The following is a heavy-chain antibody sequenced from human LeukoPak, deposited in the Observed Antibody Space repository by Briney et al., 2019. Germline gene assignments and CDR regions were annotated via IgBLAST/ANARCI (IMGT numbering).Heavy chain of an antibody. CDR2: IYYSGST. CDR1: GGSISSYY. J-gene: IGHJ4*02. V-gene: IGHV4-59*01. D-gene: IGHD3-22*01. Sequence: SENLSRNGTVSGGSISSYYWSWIRQPPGKGLEWSGYIYYSGSTNYNTSLKSRVTISVDTSKNQFSLKLSSVTAADTAVYYCARVYDSSGHGDYWGQGTLVTVSS. CDR3: ARVYDSSGHGDY.